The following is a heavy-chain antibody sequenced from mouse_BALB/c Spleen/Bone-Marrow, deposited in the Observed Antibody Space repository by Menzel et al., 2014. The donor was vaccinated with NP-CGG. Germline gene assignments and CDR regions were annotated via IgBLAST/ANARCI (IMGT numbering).Heavy chain of an antibody. CDR3: ARRYYGSSFSYFDY. CDR2: ISSGSSTI. CDR1: GFTFSSFG. D-gene: IGHD1-1*01. J-gene: IGHJ2*01. Sequence: EVQLQESGGGLVQPGGSRKLSCAASGFTFSSFGMHWVRQAPEKGLEWVAYISSGSSTIYYTDTVKGRFTISRDNPKNPLFLQMTSLRSEDTAMYYCARRYYGSSFSYFDYWGQGTTLTVSS. V-gene: IGHV5-17*02.